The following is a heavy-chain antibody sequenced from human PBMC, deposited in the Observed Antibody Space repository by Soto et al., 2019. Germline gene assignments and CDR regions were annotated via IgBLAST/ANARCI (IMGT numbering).Heavy chain of an antibody. J-gene: IGHJ6*02. V-gene: IGHV5-51*01. Sequence: PGESLKISCKGSGYSFTNYWIGRVRQMPGKGLEWMGIIYPGDSGTTYSPSFQGRVTMSVDWSISTAYLQWSSLKASDSAMYYCARHPHGDYDVMDVWGLGTTVTVSS. CDR2: IYPGDSGT. CDR3: ARHPHGDYDVMDV. CDR1: GYSFTNYW. D-gene: IGHD4-17*01.